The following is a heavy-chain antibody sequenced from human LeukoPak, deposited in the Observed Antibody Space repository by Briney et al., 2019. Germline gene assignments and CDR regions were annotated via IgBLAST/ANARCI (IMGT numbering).Heavy chain of an antibody. CDR2: ISGSGYST. CDR1: GFTFSSYA. J-gene: IGHJ4*02. V-gene: IGHV3-23*01. CDR3: AKVMSTIRAGPIDY. Sequence: GGSLRLSCAASGFTFSSYAMSWVRQAPGKGLEWVSGISGSGYSTYYADSVKGRFTISRDNSKNTLYLQMNSLRAEDTAVYYCAKVMSTIRAGPIDYWGQGTLVTVSS. D-gene: IGHD3-16*01.